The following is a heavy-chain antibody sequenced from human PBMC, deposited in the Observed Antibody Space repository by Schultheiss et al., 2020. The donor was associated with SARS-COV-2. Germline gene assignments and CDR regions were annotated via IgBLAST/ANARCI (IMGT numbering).Heavy chain of an antibody. V-gene: IGHV1-2*02. J-gene: IGHJ4*02. CDR1: GYTFTSYG. Sequence: ASVKVSCKASGYTFTSYGISWVRQAPGQGLEWMGWINPNSGGTNYAQKFQGRVTMTRDTSISTAYMELSSLRSEDTAVYYCARDSSSGWSIGYWGQGTLVTVSS. D-gene: IGHD6-19*01. CDR2: INPNSGGT. CDR3: ARDSSSGWSIGY.